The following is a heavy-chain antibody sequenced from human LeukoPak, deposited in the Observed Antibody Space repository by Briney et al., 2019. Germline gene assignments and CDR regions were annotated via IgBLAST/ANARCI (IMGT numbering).Heavy chain of an antibody. V-gene: IGHV1-18*01. CDR3: AKGSVRFLEWSPRWAYYYYYMDV. Sequence: ASVKVSCKASGYTFTSYGISWVRQAPGQGLEWMGWISAYNGNTNYAQKLQGRVTMTTDTSTSTAYMELRSLRAEDTAVYYCAKGSVRFLEWSPRWAYYYYYMDVWGKGTTVTVSS. CDR2: ISAYNGNT. J-gene: IGHJ6*03. CDR1: GYTFTSYG. D-gene: IGHD3-3*01.